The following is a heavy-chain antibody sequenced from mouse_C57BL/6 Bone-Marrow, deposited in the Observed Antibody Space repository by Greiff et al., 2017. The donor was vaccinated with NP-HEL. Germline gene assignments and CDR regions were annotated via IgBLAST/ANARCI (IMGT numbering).Heavy chain of an antibody. J-gene: IGHJ4*01. V-gene: IGHV8-8*01. CDR2: IWWDDDK. D-gene: IGHD1-1*02. CDR3: ARSYYAHEDYYAMDY. CDR1: GFSLSTFGMG. Sequence: QVTLKVSGPGILQPSQTLSLTCSFSGFSLSTFGMGVGWIRQPSGKGLEWLAHIWWDDDKYYNPALKRRLTISKDTSKNQVFLKISNVDTADTATYYCARSYYAHEDYYAMDYWGQGTSVTVSS.